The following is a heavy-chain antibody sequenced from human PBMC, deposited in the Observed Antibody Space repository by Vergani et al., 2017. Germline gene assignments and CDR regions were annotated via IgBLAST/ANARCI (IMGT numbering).Heavy chain of an antibody. J-gene: IGHJ4*02. CDR3: ARVCPXPRYGDYGKYYFDY. V-gene: IGHV7-4-1*02. CDR2: INTNTGNP. CDR1: GYTFTSYA. D-gene: IGHD4-17*01. Sequence: QVQLVQSGSELKKPGASLKVSCKSSGYTFTSYAMNWVRQAPGQGLEWMGWINTNTGNPTYAQGFTGRFVFSLDTSVSTAYLQISSLKAEDTAVYYCARVCPXPRYGDYGKYYFDYWGQGTLVTVSS.